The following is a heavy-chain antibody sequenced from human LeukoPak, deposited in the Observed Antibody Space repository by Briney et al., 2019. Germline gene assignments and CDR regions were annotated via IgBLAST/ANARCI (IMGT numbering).Heavy chain of an antibody. CDR1: GGSFSGYY. CDR3: ARGTSIPAALLTFDY. D-gene: IGHD2-2*01. V-gene: IGHV4-30-4*08. Sequence: SETLSLTCAVYGGSFSGYYWSWIRQPPGKGLEWIGYIYCSGSTYYNPSLKSRVTISVDTSKNQFSLKLSSVTAADTAVYYCARGTSIPAALLTFDYWGQGTLVTVSS. CDR2: IYCSGST. J-gene: IGHJ4*02.